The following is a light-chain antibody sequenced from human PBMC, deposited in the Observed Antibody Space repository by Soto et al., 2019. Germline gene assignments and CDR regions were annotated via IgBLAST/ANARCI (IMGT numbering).Light chain of an antibody. CDR1: SSDVGGYNY. J-gene: IGLJ3*02. CDR3: GSYATSSTLVV. V-gene: IGLV2-14*01. Sequence: QSALTQPASVSGSPGQSITISCTGTSSDVGGYNYVSWYQQHPGKAPKLMIYEVSNRPSGVSNRFSGSKSGNTASLTISGLQAEDEADYYCGSYATSSTLVVFGGGTKATVL. CDR2: EVS.